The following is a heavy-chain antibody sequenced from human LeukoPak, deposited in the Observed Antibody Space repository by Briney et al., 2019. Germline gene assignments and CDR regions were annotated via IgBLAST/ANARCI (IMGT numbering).Heavy chain of an antibody. CDR2: INPNSGGT. CDR1: GYTFTGYY. V-gene: IGHV1-2*02. Sequence: ASVKVSCKASGYTFTGYYMHWVRQAPGQGLEWMGWINPNSGGTNYAQKFQGRVTMTRDTSISTAYMELSRLRSDDAAVYYCARDMMYYYDSSGYLDYWGQGTLVTVSS. D-gene: IGHD3-22*01. CDR3: ARDMMYYYDSSGYLDY. J-gene: IGHJ4*02.